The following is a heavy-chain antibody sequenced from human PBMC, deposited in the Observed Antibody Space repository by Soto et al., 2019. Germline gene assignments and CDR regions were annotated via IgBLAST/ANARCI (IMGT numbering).Heavy chain of an antibody. CDR2: MNPSSGNT. J-gene: IGHJ6*02. Sequence: QVQLVQSGAEVKKPGASVTVSCKASGYTFTDYDVNWVRQATGQGLEWMGWMNPSSGNTGYAQEFQGRVTITADKSTSTAYMEMSRLRSDDTAVYYCASIAVAGTDYYYGMDVWGQGTTVTVSS. V-gene: IGHV1-8*01. CDR1: GYTFTDYD. CDR3: ASIAVAGTDYYYGMDV. D-gene: IGHD6-19*01.